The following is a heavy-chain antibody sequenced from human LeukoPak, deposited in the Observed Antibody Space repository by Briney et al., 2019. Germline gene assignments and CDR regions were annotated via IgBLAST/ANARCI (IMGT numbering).Heavy chain of an antibody. D-gene: IGHD1-7*01. V-gene: IGHV4-4*02. CDR1: GGSISSRNW. CDR2: IYHSGST. Sequence: SETLSLTCAVSGGSISSRNWWSWVRQPPGKGLEWIGEIYHSGSTNYNPSLKSRVTISVDKSKNQFSLKLSSVTAADTAVYYCARDPELLDAFDIWGQGTMVTVSS. CDR3: ARDPELLDAFDI. J-gene: IGHJ3*02.